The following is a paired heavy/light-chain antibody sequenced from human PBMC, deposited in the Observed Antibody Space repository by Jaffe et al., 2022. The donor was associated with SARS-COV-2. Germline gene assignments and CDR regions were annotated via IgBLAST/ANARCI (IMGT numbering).Heavy chain of an antibody. V-gene: IGHV4-59*01. CDR3: ARDLSGSGWDI. Sequence: QVQLQESGPGLVKPSETLSLTCSVSGGSINSYYWSWIRQPPGKGLEWIGYVFPTGSTNYNPSLKSRVTISVDTSKNQFSLKLTSATAADTALYYCARDLSGSGWDIWGQGTLVTVSS. D-gene: IGHD6-19*01. CDR2: VFPTGST. J-gene: IGHJ1*01. CDR1: GGSINSYY.
Light chain of an antibody. V-gene: IGLV2-23*01. CDR1: SSDFGSFNL. J-gene: IGLJ1*01. CDR3: CSYAGSYV. CDR2: EGS. Sequence: QSALTQPASVFGSPGQSITISCTGTSSDFGSFNLVSWYQQYPGKAPKVIIYEGSKRPSGLSNRFSGSRSGNTASLTISALQTEDEADYYCCSYAGSYVFGTGTKVTVL.